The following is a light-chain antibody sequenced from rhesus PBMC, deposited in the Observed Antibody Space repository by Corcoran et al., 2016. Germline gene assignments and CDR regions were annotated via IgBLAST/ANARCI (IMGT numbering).Light chain of an antibody. CDR1: QSISSW. V-gene: IGKV1-22*01. J-gene: IGKJ2*01. Sequence: DIQMTQSPSSLSASVGDTVTITCRASQSISSWLAWFKQKPGKAPKLLIYKASTLQSGVPSRFSGNGSGTDFTLTISSLQSEDFATYHCQQYSSSPYSFGQGTKVEIK. CDR2: KAS. CDR3: QQYSSSPYS.